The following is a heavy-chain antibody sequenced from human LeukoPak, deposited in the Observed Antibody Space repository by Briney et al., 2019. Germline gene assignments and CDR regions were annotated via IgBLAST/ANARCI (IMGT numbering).Heavy chain of an antibody. Sequence: ASVKVSCKASVGTFSSYAISWVRQAPGQGLERMGRIIPIFGTANYAQKFQGRVTITTDESTSTAYMELSSLRSEDTAVYYCARSSAVAGTANFDYWGQGTLVTVSS. J-gene: IGHJ4*02. CDR3: ARSSAVAGTANFDY. V-gene: IGHV1-69*05. CDR1: VGTFSSYA. D-gene: IGHD6-19*01. CDR2: IIPIFGTA.